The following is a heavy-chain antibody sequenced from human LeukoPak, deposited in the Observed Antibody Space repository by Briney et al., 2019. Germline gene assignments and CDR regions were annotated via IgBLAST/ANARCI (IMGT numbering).Heavy chain of an antibody. Sequence: SQTLSLTCAISGDSFSGSPAVWNWITPSPSRGLEWLGSAYYRSKWFIDYALSVKGRITITPDTSKNQFSLQLNSVTAEDTAVYYCARGAVRGGTNFDYWGQGTLVTVSS. D-gene: IGHD3-10*01. J-gene: IGHJ4*02. CDR2: AYYRSKWFI. V-gene: IGHV6-1*01. CDR1: GDSFSGSPAV. CDR3: ARGAVRGGTNFDY.